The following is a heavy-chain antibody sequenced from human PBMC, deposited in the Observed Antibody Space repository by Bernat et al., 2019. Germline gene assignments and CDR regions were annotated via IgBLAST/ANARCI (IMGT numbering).Heavy chain of an antibody. CDR3: AGGRYCSGGSCYSSNWFDP. CDR2: IYYSGTT. V-gene: IGHV4-39*07. J-gene: IGHJ5*02. D-gene: IGHD2-15*01. Sequence: QLQLQESGPGLVKPSETLSLTCTVSGGSISSSSYYWGWIRQPPGKGLEWIGTIYYSGTTYYNPSLKSRVTTSVETSKNQFSLKLKSVTAADTALYYRAGGRYCSGGSCYSSNWFDPWGQGTLVTVSS. CDR1: GGSISSSSYY.